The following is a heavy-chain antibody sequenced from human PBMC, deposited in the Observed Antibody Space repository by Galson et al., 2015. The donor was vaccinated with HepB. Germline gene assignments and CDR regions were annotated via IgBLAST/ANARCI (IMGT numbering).Heavy chain of an antibody. D-gene: IGHD3-22*01. Sequence: QSGAEVKKPGESLKISCKGSGYSFPSYWIGWVRQMPGKGLGWMGIIYPGDSDTRYSPSFQGQVSISLDKSISTAYLQWSSLKASDTAMYYCVRLLSTRSDQTDSSYYSLDYWGQGTLVTVSS. CDR3: VRLLSTRSDQTDSSYYSLDY. CDR2: IYPGDSDT. CDR1: GYSFPSYW. V-gene: IGHV5-51*01. J-gene: IGHJ4*02.